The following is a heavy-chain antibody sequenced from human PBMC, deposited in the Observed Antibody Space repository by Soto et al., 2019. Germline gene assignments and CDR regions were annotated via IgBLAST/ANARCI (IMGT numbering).Heavy chain of an antibody. Sequence: QLQLQESGPGLVKPSETLSLTCTVSGGSISSSSYYWGWIRQPPGKGLEWIGSIYYSGSTYYNPSLKSRVTISVDTSKNQFSLKLSSVTAADTAVYYCARHTPIVLVPAATHYWGQGTLVTVSS. D-gene: IGHD2-2*01. CDR2: IYYSGST. CDR3: ARHTPIVLVPAATHY. CDR1: GGSISSSSYY. V-gene: IGHV4-39*01. J-gene: IGHJ4*02.